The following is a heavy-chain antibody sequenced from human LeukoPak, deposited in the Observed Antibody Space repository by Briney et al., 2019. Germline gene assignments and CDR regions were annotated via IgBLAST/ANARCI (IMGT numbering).Heavy chain of an antibody. CDR1: GFTFDDYA. V-gene: IGHV3-9*03. Sequence: PGGSLRLSCAASGFTFDDYAMHWVRHAPGKGLEWVSGICWNSGSIGYADSVKGRFPFSRDNAKNSLYLQMNSLRAEDMPFYYCAKDIEKYWRSTSRSYFDLWGQGTLVTVSS. CDR2: ICWNSGSI. J-gene: IGHJ4*02. D-gene: IGHD2-2*01. CDR3: AKDIEKYWRSTSRSYFDL.